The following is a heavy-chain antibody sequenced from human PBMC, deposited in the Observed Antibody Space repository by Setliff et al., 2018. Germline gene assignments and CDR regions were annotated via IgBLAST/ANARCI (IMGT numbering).Heavy chain of an antibody. CDR1: GGSISSMSYY. V-gene: IGHV4-39*07. CDR3: ARDNTMVGATDY. CDR2: IYHSGSS. D-gene: IGHD1-26*01. Sequence: SETLSLTCTVSGGSISSMSYYWGWIRQPPGKGLEWIGSIYHSGSSYYNSSLRSRVTISVDTSKNQFSLILRSVTAADTAVYFCARDNTMVGATDYWGLGTLVTVS. J-gene: IGHJ4*02.